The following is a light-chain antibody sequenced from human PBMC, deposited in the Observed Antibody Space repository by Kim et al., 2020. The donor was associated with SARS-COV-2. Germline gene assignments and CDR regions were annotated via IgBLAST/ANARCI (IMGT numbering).Light chain of an antibody. Sequence: LTQPASVSGSPGQSITISCTGTRSDVGAYNYVSWYQQHPGKAPKFMIYDVSKRPSGVSNRFSGSKSGNTASLTISGLQAEDEADYYCSSCTTSTSYVFGTGTKVTVL. V-gene: IGLV2-14*03. CDR3: SSCTTSTSYV. CDR2: DVS. J-gene: IGLJ1*01. CDR1: RSDVGAYNY.